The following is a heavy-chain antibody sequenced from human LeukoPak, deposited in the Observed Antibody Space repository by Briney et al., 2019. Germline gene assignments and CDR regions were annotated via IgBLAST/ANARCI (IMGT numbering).Heavy chain of an antibody. J-gene: IGHJ1*01. CDR3: ARGVRYCSSTSCYEH. V-gene: IGHV3-21*01. CDR2: ISSSSSYI. Sequence: GGSLRLSCAASGFTFSSYSMNWVRQAPGKGLEWASSISSSSSYIYYADSVKGRFTISRDNAKNSLYLQMNSLRAEDTAVYYCARGVRYCSSTSCYEHWGQGTLVTVSS. D-gene: IGHD2-2*01. CDR1: GFTFSSYS.